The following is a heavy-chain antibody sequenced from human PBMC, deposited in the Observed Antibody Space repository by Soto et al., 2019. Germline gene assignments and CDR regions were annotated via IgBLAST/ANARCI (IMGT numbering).Heavy chain of an antibody. D-gene: IGHD5-12*01. V-gene: IGHV1-18*01. CDR2: ISAYNANT. J-gene: IGHJ6*03. CDR1: GYTFTSYG. Sequence: GASVKVSCKASGYTFTSYGSSWVRQAPGQGLEWMGWISAYNANTNYAQKLQGRVTMTTDTSTSTAYMELRSLRSDDTAVYYYARMDIVATISDYYYYMDVWGKGTTVTVSS. CDR3: ARMDIVATISDYYYYMDV.